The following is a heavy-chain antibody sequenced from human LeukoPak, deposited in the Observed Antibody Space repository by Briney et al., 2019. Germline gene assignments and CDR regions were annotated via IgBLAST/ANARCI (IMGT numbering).Heavy chain of an antibody. CDR1: GYSISSGYY. CDR3: ARLSQYGSGSYSYYYYYMDV. V-gene: IGHV4-38-2*01. J-gene: IGHJ6*03. Sequence: SETLSLTCAVSGYSISSGYYWGWIRQPPGKGLEWIGSIYHSGSTYYNPSLKSRVTISVDTSKNQFSQKLSSVTAADTAVYYCARLSQYGSGSYSYYYYYMDVWGKGTTVTVSS. CDR2: IYHSGST. D-gene: IGHD3-10*01.